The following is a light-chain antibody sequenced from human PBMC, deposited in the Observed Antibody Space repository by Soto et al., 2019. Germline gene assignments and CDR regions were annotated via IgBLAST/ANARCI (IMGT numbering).Light chain of an antibody. V-gene: IGKV3-15*01. CDR1: QHVSSN. Sequence: EIVMTQSPATLSVSPGGSATLSCRASQHVSSNFAWYRQKPGQAPTLLIYRASTRATGIPARFSGSGSGTELTRTISSLQSEEFAVYYWQQYNNWPYTFGQGTKLEIK. CDR2: RAS. CDR3: QQYNNWPYT. J-gene: IGKJ2*01.